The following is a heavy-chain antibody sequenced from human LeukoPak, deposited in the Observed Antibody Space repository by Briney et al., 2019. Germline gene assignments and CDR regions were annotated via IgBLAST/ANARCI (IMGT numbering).Heavy chain of an antibody. CDR2: ISYDGSSE. CDR3: ARWSYYGSGSYRYYFDY. D-gene: IGHD3-10*01. J-gene: IGHJ4*02. CDR1: GFTFSSYA. V-gene: IGHV3-30-3*01. Sequence: GRSLRLSCAASGFTFSSYAMHWVRQAPGQGLEWVAVISYDGSSEYYADSVKGRFIISRDNSKNSLYLQMNSLRAEDTALYYCARWSYYGSGSYRYYFDYWGQGTLVTVSS.